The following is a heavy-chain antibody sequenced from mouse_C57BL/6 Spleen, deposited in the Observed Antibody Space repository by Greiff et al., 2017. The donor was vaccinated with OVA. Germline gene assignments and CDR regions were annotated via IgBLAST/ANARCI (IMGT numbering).Heavy chain of an antibody. V-gene: IGHV5-17*01. CDR1: GFTFSDYG. Sequence: EVKLVESGGGLVKPGGSLKLSCAASGFTFSDYGMHWVRQAPEKGLEWVAYISSGSSTIYYADTVKGRFTISRDNAKNTLFLQMTSLRSEDTAMYYCARQDSNYSAWFAYWGQGTLVTVSA. D-gene: IGHD2-5*01. CDR3: ARQDSNYSAWFAY. CDR2: ISSGSSTI. J-gene: IGHJ3*01.